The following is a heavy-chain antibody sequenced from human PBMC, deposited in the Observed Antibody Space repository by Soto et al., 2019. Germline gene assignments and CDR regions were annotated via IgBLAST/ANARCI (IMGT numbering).Heavy chain of an antibody. CDR2: INHSGST. V-gene: IGHV4-34*01. CDR1: GGSFSGYY. CDR3: AREDRRYYGSGKNAFDI. Sequence: QVQLQQWGAGLLKPSETLSLTCAVYGGSFSGYYWSWIRQPPGKGLEWIGEINHSGSTNYNPSLKSPVTISVDTSKNQFSLKLSSVTAADTAVYYCAREDRRYYGSGKNAFDIWGQGTMVTVSS. D-gene: IGHD3-10*01. J-gene: IGHJ3*02.